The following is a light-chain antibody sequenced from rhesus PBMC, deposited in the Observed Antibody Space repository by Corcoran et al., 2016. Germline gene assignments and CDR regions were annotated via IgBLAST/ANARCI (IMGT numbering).Light chain of an antibody. V-gene: IGKV1-21*01. CDR3: QQHDSAPRT. CDR1: QGISIW. J-gene: IGKJ1*01. Sequence: DIQMTQSPSSLSASVGDRVTITCRASQGISIWLAWYQQKPGKAPTLLISKASALQSGVPSRFRGSGYGTEFTLTISSLQPEDFATYYCQQHDSAPRTFGQGTKVEIK. CDR2: KAS.